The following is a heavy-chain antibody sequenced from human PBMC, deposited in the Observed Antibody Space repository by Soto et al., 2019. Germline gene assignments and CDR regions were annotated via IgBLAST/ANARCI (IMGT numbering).Heavy chain of an antibody. J-gene: IGHJ6*02. Sequence: ASVKVSCKASGYTFTSYGISWVRQAPGQGLEWMGWISAYNGNTNYAQKLQGRVTMTTDTSTSTAYMELRSLRSDDTAVYYCGRRAYSSGWYGGYYGMDVWGQGTTVTVSS. CDR2: ISAYNGNT. CDR3: GRRAYSSGWYGGYYGMDV. V-gene: IGHV1-18*01. D-gene: IGHD6-19*01. CDR1: GYTFTSYG.